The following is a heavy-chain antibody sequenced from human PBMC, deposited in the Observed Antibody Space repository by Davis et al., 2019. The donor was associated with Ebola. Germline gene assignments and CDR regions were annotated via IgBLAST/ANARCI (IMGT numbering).Heavy chain of an antibody. CDR2: INSDGSST. Sequence: PGGSLRLSSAASGFSFSSYWMHWVRQAPGKGLVWVSRINSDGSSTSYADSVKGRFTISRDNAKNTLYLQMNSLRAEDTAVYYCAKLTGIAVAATGGVGIDYWGQGTLVTVSS. V-gene: IGHV3-74*01. D-gene: IGHD6-19*01. CDR1: GFSFSSYW. CDR3: AKLTGIAVAATGGVGIDY. J-gene: IGHJ4*02.